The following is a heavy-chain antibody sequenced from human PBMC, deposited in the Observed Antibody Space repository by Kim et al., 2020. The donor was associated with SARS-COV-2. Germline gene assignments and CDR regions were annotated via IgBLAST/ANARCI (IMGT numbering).Heavy chain of an antibody. J-gene: IGHJ4*02. CDR3: ATPSGSGWYYFDY. V-gene: IGHV3-21*01. CDR2: ISSSSSYI. D-gene: IGHD6-19*01. Sequence: GGSLRLSCAASGFTFSSYSMNWVRQAPGKGLEWVSSISSSSSYIYYADSVKGRFTISRDNAKNSLYLQMNSLRAEDTAVYYCATPSGSGWYYFDYWGQGTLVTVSS. CDR1: GFTFSSYS.